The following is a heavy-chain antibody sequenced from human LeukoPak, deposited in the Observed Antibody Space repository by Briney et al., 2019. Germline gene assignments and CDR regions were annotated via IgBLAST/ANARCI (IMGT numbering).Heavy chain of an antibody. J-gene: IGHJ6*02. CDR3: ARAIRIAAADYYYYYCMDV. V-gene: IGHV4-59*01. D-gene: IGHD6-13*01. CDR2: IYYSGST. CDR1: GGSISSFY. Sequence: PSETPSLTCTVSGGSISSFYWSWIRQPPGKGLEWIGYIYYSGSTNYNPSLKSRVTISVDTSKNQFSLKLSSVTAADTAVYYWARAIRIAAADYYYYYCMDVWGQGTTVTVSS.